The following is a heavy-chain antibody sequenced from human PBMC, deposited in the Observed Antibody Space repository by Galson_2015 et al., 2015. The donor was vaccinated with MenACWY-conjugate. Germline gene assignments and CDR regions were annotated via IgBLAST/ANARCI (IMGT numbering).Heavy chain of an antibody. CDR3: TKGVRSGHTYGALDI. J-gene: IGHJ3*02. D-gene: IGHD3-3*01. CDR1: GFTFSDYT. Sequence: SLRLSCATSGFTFSDYTMGWVRQAPGKGLEWVSTITGGGGTTYYADSVKGRFSTSRDNSKNTLGVQMNSLRVEDTAVYYCTKGVRSGHTYGALDIWGQGTMVTVSS. CDR2: ITGGGGTT. V-gene: IGHV3-23*01.